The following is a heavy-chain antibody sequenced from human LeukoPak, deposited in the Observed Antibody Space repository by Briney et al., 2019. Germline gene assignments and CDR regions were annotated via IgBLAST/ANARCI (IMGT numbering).Heavy chain of an antibody. CDR2: INHSGST. CDR3: ARGSSWYNYYYYYMDV. D-gene: IGHD6-13*01. Sequence: SETLSLTCAVYGGSFSGYYWSWIRQPPGKGLEWIGEINHSGSTNYNPSLKSRVTISVDTSKNQFSLELSSVTAADTAVYYCARGSSWYNYYYYYMDVWGKGTTVTVSS. V-gene: IGHV4-34*01. J-gene: IGHJ6*03. CDR1: GGSFSGYY.